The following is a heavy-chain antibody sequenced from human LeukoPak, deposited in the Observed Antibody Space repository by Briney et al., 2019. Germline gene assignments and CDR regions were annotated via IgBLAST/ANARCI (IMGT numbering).Heavy chain of an antibody. CDR2: ISGRCGST. D-gene: IGHD4-17*01. V-gene: IGHV3-23*01. Sequence: GGTLRLSCAASGFTLSFFGMSWVRQAPGKGLECVSAISGRCGSTYCADSVKGRFTISRDNSKNTLYLQMNSPRADDTAVYYCAKECGVDYGLRYWGQGTLVTVSS. CDR1: GFTLSFFG. J-gene: IGHJ4*02. CDR3: AKECGVDYGLRY.